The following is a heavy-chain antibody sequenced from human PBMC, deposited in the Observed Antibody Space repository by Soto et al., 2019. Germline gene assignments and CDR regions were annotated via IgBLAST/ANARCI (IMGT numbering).Heavy chain of an antibody. V-gene: IGHV3-33*08. CDR2: IRNDGSDK. Sequence: PGGSLRLSCAASGFTFSSYEMNWVRQAPGKGLEWVALIRNDGSDKYYAESVTGRFTISRDNSKNTVYLQMNSLRAEDTALYFCARAPRMAPFDIWGQGTMVTVSS. CDR3: ARAPRMAPFDI. J-gene: IGHJ3*02. CDR1: GFTFSSYE.